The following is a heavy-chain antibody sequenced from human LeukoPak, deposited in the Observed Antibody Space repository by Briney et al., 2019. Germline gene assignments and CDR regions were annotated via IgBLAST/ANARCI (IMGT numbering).Heavy chain of an antibody. CDR3: ASYNSSYYWDDAFDI. Sequence: SETLSLTCTVSGGSISSGSYYWSWIRQPAGKGLKWIGRIYTSGSTKYNPSLKSRVTISVDTSKNQFSLKLSSVTAADTAVYYCASYNSSYYWDDAFDIWGQGTMVTVSS. D-gene: IGHD3-22*01. CDR2: IYTSGST. CDR1: GGSISSGSYY. J-gene: IGHJ3*02. V-gene: IGHV4-61*02.